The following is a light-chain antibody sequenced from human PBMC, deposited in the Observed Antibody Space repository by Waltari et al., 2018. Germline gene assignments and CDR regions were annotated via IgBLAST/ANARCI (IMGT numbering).Light chain of an antibody. V-gene: IGLV2-14*03. J-gene: IGLJ2*01. CDR2: AVT. Sequence: QSALTQPASVSGSPGQSITISCTGTSSDVGGYYYVSWYQHHPGKAPKLMIYAVTNRPSGVSNRFSGSKSGNPASLTISGLQAEDEAEYYCSSYTSSSTVIFGGGTKLTVL. CDR3: SSYTSSSTVI. CDR1: SSDVGGYYY.